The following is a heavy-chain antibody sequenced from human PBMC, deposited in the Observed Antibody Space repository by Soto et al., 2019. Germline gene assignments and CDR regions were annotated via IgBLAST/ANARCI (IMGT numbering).Heavy chain of an antibody. CDR1: GLTFINFA. Sequence: HPGGSLGLSCEVSGLTFINFAMSWVRQAPGEGLEWAAAIGGSSGTTFYADSVKGRFSISKDFAKNMLYLQMNSVRVEDTAVYYCAKFKGFNWNYVFDYWGQGVPVTVSS. CDR2: IGGSSGTT. V-gene: IGHV3-23*01. CDR3: AKFKGFNWNYVFDY. J-gene: IGHJ4*02. D-gene: IGHD1-7*01.